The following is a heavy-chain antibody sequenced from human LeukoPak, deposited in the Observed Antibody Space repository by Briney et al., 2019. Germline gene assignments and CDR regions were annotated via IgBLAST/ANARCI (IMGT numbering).Heavy chain of an antibody. CDR2: IRYDGNNK. D-gene: IGHD3-10*02. CDR3: ARHLANVRWGVNPRWFDP. V-gene: IGHV3-30*02. J-gene: IGHJ5*02. CDR1: GFTFSSYG. Sequence: PGGSLRLSCAASGFTFSSYGMHWVRQAPGKGLEWVAFIRYDGNNKYYADSVKGRFTISRDNSKNTLYLQMNSLRAEDTAVYYCARHLANVRWGVNPRWFDPWGQGTLVTVSS.